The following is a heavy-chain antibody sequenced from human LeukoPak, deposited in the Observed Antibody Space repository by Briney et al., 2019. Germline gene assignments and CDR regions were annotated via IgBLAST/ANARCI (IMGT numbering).Heavy chain of an antibody. CDR1: GFTFSSFW. D-gene: IGHD3-22*01. V-gene: IGHV3-7*01. J-gene: IGHJ4*02. CDR3: ATSYDSSGCD. CDR2: IKQDGSLQ. Sequence: GGSLRLSCTASGFTFSSFWMAWVRQAPGKGLEWVANIKQDGSLQNYGDSVKGRFTISRDNAKNSLYLQMNNLRAEDTALYYCATSYDSSGCDWGQGTLVTVSS.